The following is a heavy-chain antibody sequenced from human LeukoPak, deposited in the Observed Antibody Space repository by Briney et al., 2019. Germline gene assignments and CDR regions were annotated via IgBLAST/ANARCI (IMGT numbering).Heavy chain of an antibody. CDR2: ITASSGTI. D-gene: IGHD2-2*01. J-gene: IGHJ6*03. Sequence: GGSLRLSCAASGFTISRSSMNWVRQAPGKGLEWVSYITASSGTIYYVDSVKGRFSISRDHPKNQLYLQMNSLRVEATAVYYCGRDLGVPAADFYPYCMDLRGKGTTVTVS. CDR1: GFTISRSS. CDR3: GRDLGVPAADFYPYCMDL. V-gene: IGHV3-48*04.